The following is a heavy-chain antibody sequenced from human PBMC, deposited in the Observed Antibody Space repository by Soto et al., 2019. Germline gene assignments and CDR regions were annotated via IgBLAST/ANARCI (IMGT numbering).Heavy chain of an antibody. Sequence: GESLKVSCKGSGYSFTSYWIGWVHQMPGKGLEWMGIIYPGDSDTRYSPSFQGQVTISADKSISTAYLQWSSLKASDTAMYYCARHGRGIFGVVTGMDVWGQGTTDTVSS. J-gene: IGHJ6*02. D-gene: IGHD3-3*01. CDR2: IYPGDSDT. CDR3: ARHGRGIFGVVTGMDV. CDR1: GYSFTSYW. V-gene: IGHV5-51*07.